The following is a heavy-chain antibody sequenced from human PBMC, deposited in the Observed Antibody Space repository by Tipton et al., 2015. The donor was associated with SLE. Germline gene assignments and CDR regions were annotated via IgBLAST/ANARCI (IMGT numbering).Heavy chain of an antibody. V-gene: IGHV1-18*01. CDR1: GGTFSSYA. J-gene: IGHJ3*02. D-gene: IGHD2-15*01. Sequence: QLVQSGPEVKKPGSSVKVSCKASGGTFSSYAISWVRQAPGQGLEWMGWISAYNGNTNYAQKLQGRVTMTTDTSTSTAYMELRSLRSDDTAVYYCARDRGGNRIDAFDIWGQGTMVTVSS. CDR2: ISAYNGNT. CDR3: ARDRGGNRIDAFDI.